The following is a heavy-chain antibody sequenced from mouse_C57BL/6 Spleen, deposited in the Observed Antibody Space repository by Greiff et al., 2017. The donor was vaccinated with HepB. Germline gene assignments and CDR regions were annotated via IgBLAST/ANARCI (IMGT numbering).Heavy chain of an antibody. CDR3: AMSRYGSSGWFAY. J-gene: IGHJ3*01. CDR1: GYTFTSYW. D-gene: IGHD1-1*01. Sequence: QVQLQQSGAELVKPGASVKVSCKASGYTFTSYWMHWVKQRPGQGLEWIGRIHPSDSDTNYNQKFKGKATLTVDKSSSTAYMQLSSLTSEDSAVYYCAMSRYGSSGWFAYWGQGTLVTVSA. CDR2: IHPSDSDT. V-gene: IGHV1-74*01.